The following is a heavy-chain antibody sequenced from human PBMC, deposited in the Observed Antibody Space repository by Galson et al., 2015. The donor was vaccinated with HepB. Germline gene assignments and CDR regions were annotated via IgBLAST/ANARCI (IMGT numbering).Heavy chain of an antibody. CDR3: AKDKVGAGDY. Sequence: SLRLSCAASGFTFSSYGMHWVRQAPGKGLGWVAVLSYDGSNKYYADSVKGRFTISRDNSKNTLYLQMNSLRAEDTAVYYCAKDKVGAGDYWGQGTLVTVSS. V-gene: IGHV3-30*18. CDR1: GFTFSSYG. CDR2: LSYDGSNK. J-gene: IGHJ4*02. D-gene: IGHD1-26*01.